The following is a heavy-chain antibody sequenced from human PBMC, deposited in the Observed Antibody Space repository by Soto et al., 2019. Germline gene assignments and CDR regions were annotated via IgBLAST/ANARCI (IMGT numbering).Heavy chain of an antibody. D-gene: IGHD6-13*01. CDR2: ISASGGST. CDR3: AKDRYSVGYFDY. V-gene: IGHV3-23*01. J-gene: IGHJ4*02. Sequence: EVQLLESGGGLVQPGGSLRLSCAASGFTFSSYAMSWVRQAPGKGLECVSSISASGGSTYYADSVKGRFTIYRHNSNNTRHLQLNSMRAEDTAVYYCAKDRYSVGYFDYWGQGTLVTVSS. CDR1: GFTFSSYA.